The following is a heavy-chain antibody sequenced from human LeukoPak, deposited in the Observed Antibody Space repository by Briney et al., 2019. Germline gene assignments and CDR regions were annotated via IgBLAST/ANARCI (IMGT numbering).Heavy chain of an antibody. J-gene: IGHJ4*02. D-gene: IGHD3-10*01. V-gene: IGHV4-39*01. CDR2: VYYSGYT. CDR3: AKPYMGSYDNRGLDY. Sequence: WVRQPPGKGLEWIGSVYYSGYTYSNPSVASRVTISVDTSKNQFSLKLSSVTAADTAIYYCAKPYMGSYDNRGLDYWGQGTLVTVSS.